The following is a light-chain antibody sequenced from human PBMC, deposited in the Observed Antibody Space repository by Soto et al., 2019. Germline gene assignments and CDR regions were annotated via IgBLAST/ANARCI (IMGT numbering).Light chain of an antibody. CDR2: GAS. CDR3: QQYGSSAWT. Sequence: EIVWTQSPGTLSLSPGERATLSCRASQSVSSSYLAWYQQKPGQAPRLLIYGASSRASGVPDRFSGSGSGTDFTLTFSRLEPEDFAVYYCQQYGSSAWTFGQGTKVEI. CDR1: QSVSSSY. V-gene: IGKV3-20*01. J-gene: IGKJ1*01.